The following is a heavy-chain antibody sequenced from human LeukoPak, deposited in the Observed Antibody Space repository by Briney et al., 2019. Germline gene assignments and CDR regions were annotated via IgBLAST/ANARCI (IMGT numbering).Heavy chain of an antibody. D-gene: IGHD3-9*01. CDR2: ISYDGSNK. J-gene: IGHJ4*02. Sequence: GGSLRLSCAASGFTFSSYGMHWVRQAPGKGLEWVAVISYDGSNKYYADSVKGRFTISRDNSKNTLYLQMNSLRAEDTAVYYCAKDQIDILTGYCFDYWGQGTLVTVSS. V-gene: IGHV3-30*18. CDR3: AKDQIDILTGYCFDY. CDR1: GFTFSSYG.